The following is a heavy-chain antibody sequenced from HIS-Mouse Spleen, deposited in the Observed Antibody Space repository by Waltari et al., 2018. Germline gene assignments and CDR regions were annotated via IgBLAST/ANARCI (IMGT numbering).Heavy chain of an antibody. CDR2: IYYSGST. J-gene: IGHJ5*02. CDR3: ARDYGDNWFDP. V-gene: IGHV4-39*07. Sequence: QLQLQESGPGLVKPSETLSLTCTVSGGSISSSSYYWGWLRQPPGKGLEWIGSIYYSGSTYYNPSLKSRVTISVDTSKNQFSLKLSSVTAADTDVYYCARDYGDNWFDPWGQGTLVTVSS. CDR1: GGSISSSSYY. D-gene: IGHD4-17*01.